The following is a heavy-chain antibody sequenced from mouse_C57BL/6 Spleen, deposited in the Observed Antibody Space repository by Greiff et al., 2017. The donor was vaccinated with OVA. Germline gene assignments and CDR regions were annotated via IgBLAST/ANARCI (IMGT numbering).Heavy chain of an antibody. V-gene: IGHV5-15*01. D-gene: IGHD5-1*01. CDR3: ARHGEYGGFAY. CDR2: ISNLAYSI. Sequence: EVKLMESGGGLVQPGGSLKLSCAASGFTFSDYGMAWVRQAPRKGPEWVAFISNLAYSIYYADTVTGRFTISRANAKNTLYLEMSSLMSEDTAMYYCARHGEYGGFAYWGQGTLVTVSA. CDR1: GFTFSDYG. J-gene: IGHJ3*01.